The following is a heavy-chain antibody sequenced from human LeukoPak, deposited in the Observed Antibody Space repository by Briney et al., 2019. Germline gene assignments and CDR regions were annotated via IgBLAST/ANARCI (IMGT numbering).Heavy chain of an antibody. J-gene: IGHJ5*02. V-gene: IGHV3-23*01. Sequence: GGSLRLSCAASGFTFSNYAMTWVRQAPGKGLEWVSSIGSDISTTYYADSVKGRFTISRDNSKNTLYLQMNNLRDEDTAVYYCAKDLSPAAAWGQGTLVTVSS. CDR2: IGSDISTT. D-gene: IGHD6-25*01. CDR1: GFTFSNYA. CDR3: AKDLSPAAA.